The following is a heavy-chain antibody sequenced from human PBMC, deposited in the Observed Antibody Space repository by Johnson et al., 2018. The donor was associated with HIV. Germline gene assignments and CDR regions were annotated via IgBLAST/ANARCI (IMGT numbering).Heavy chain of an antibody. CDR2: IWYDGSNK. CDR3: ARAEMYEGRVGDFAFDI. Sequence: QMQLVESGGGVVQPGRSLRLSCAASGFTFSSYGMHWVRQAPGKGLEWVAVIWYDGSNKYYADSVKGRFTISRDNSRNSLYLQMKSLRPEDTALYYCARAEMYEGRVGDFAFDIWGRGTMVTVSS. V-gene: IGHV3-33*01. CDR1: GFTFSSYG. D-gene: IGHD3-10*01. J-gene: IGHJ3*02.